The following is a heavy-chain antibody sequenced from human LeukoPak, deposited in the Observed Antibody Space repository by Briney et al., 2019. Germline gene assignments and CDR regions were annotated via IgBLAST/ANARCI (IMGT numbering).Heavy chain of an antibody. J-gene: IGHJ4*02. CDR3: ASQHSDVDTAMVPFDY. CDR1: GGTFSSYA. D-gene: IGHD5-18*01. CDR2: IIPIFGTA. V-gene: IGHV1-69*05. Sequence: SSVKVSCKASGGTFSSYAISWVRQAPGQGLEWMGEIIPIFGTANYAQKFQGRVTITTDESTSTAYMELSSLRSEDTAVYYCASQHSDVDTAMVPFDYWGQGTLVTVSS.